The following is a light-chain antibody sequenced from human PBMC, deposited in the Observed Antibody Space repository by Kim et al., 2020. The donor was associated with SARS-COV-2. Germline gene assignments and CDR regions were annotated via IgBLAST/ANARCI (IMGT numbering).Light chain of an antibody. V-gene: IGKV3-15*01. CDR3: QQYNNWPPVA. CDR2: GAT. CDR1: QRISGN. J-gene: IGKJ2*01. Sequence: PGETATLSCKASQRISGNLAWYQHRPGQTPRLLIYGATSRATGVPVRFSGSQSGTEFNLTISSLQSEDFAVYYCQQYNNWPPVAFGQGTRLEI.